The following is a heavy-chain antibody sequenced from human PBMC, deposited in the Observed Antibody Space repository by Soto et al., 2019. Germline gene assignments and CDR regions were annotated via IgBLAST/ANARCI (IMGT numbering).Heavy chain of an antibody. CDR2: ISHDGNNN. J-gene: IGHJ6*02. V-gene: IGHV3-30*18. D-gene: IGHD2-15*01. CDR3: AKGLEVGVRDYGLNV. CDR1: GFTFSIYG. Sequence: GGSLRLSCAASGFTFSIYGMHWVRQSPGKGLEWVAVISHDGNNNYYADSVKGRFTISRDNSKNTLFLQMSSLGVEDTAVFYCAKGLEVGVRDYGLNVWGQGTSVAVSS.